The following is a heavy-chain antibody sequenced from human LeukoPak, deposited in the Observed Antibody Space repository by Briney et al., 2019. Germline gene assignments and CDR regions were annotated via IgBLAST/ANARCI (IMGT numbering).Heavy chain of an antibody. CDR3: ARGQYYYDSSGYWPLDY. CDR2: ITSSSSTT. Sequence: GGSLRLSCAASGFAFSSYSMNWVRQAPGKGLEWVSYITSSSSTTYYTDSVKGRFTISRDNAKNSLYLQMNSLRDEDTAVYYCARGQYYYDSSGYWPLDYWGQGTLVTVSS. D-gene: IGHD3-22*01. V-gene: IGHV3-48*02. CDR1: GFAFSSYS. J-gene: IGHJ4*02.